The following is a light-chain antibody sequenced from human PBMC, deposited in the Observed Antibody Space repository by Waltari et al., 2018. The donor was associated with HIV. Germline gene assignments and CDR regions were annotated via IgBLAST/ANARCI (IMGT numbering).Light chain of an antibody. CDR2: DVT. J-gene: IGLJ3*02. V-gene: IGLV2-11*01. Sequence: QFALAQPRSVSGSPCQSVSISHTGSKRYVAHVNFVSWYQQHPGKVPKRIIYDVTKRPSGVPNRFPGAKSGNTASLTISGLQADDEADYYCCSGGNNNIWVFGGGTKVTVL. CDR3: CSGGNNNIWV. CDR1: KRYVAHVNF.